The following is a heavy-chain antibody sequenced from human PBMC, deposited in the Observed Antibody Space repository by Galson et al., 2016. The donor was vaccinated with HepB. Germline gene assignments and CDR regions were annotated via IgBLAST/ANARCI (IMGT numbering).Heavy chain of an antibody. Sequence: ETLSLTCTVSGGPITNNYYWAWIRQSPGKGLEWIGSLHHGGTTYYNPSPMSRFTTSVDTSKNQFSLNLNSVTAADTAVYYCARHALLGAKDFHNWGQGTLVTVS. CDR2: LHHGGTT. J-gene: IGHJ4*02. D-gene: IGHD1-26*01. V-gene: IGHV4-39*01. CDR1: GGPITNNYY. CDR3: ARHALLGAKDFHN.